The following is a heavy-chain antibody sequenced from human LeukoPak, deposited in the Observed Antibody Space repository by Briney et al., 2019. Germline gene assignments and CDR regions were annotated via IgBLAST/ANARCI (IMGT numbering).Heavy chain of an antibody. J-gene: IGHJ3*02. V-gene: IGHV4-59*08. CDR3: ARLLVNYDAFDI. CDR2: IYYSGST. D-gene: IGHD1-7*01. Sequence: PSETLSLTCTVSGGSISSYYWSWIRQPPGKGLEWIGYIYYSGSTNYNPSLKSRVTISVDTSKNQFSLKLSSVTAADTAVYYCARLLVNYDAFDIWGQGTMVTVPS. CDR1: GGSISSYY.